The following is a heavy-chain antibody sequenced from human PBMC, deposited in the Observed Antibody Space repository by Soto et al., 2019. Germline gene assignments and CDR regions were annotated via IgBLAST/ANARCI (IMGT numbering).Heavy chain of an antibody. CDR1: GYSISSGYY. CDR3: ARVGERMTTVTTWFYYYYGMDV. J-gene: IGHJ6*02. CDR2: IYHSGST. D-gene: IGHD4-4*01. Sequence: SETLSLTCAVSGYSISSGYYWGWIRQPPGKGLEWIGSIYHSGSTYYNPSLKSRVTISVDTSKNQFSLRLSSVTAADTAVYYCARVGERMTTVTTWFYYYYGMDVWGQGTTVTVSS. V-gene: IGHV4-38-2*01.